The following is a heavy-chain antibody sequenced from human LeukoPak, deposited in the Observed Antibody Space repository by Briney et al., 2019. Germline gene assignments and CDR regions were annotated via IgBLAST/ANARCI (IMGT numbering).Heavy chain of an antibody. Sequence: PEGSLRLSCAASGFTFSSYAMSWVRQAPGKGLEWVSAISGSGGSTYYADSVTGRFTISRDNSKNTLYLQMNSLRAEDTAVYYCAKGIYSSGWSYFDYWGHGTLVTVSS. J-gene: IGHJ4*01. V-gene: IGHV3-23*01. D-gene: IGHD6-19*01. CDR1: GFTFSSYA. CDR2: ISGSGGST. CDR3: AKGIYSSGWSYFDY.